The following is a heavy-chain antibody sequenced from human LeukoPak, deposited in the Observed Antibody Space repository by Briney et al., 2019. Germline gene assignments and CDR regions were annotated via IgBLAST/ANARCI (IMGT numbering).Heavy chain of an antibody. CDR1: GFTFSSYG. CDR3: SGGSWPQGGAFDI. Sequence: GGSLRLSCAASGFTFSSYGMHWVRQAPGKGLEWVAFIRYDGSNKYYADSVKGRFTISRDNSKNTLYLQMNSLRAEDTAVYYCSGGSWPQGGAFDIWGQGTMVTVSS. CDR2: IRYDGSNK. J-gene: IGHJ3*02. V-gene: IGHV3-30*02. D-gene: IGHD2-15*01.